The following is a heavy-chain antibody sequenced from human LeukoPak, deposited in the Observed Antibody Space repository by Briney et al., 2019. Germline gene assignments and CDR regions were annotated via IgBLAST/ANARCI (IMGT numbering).Heavy chain of an antibody. V-gene: IGHV4-59*08. D-gene: IGHD3-16*01. J-gene: IGHJ3*02. CDR3: ARRGGSPVIGGAFDI. CDR2: IYYSGST. CDR1: GGSISSYY. Sequence: SETLSLTCTVSGGSISSYYWNWIRQPPGKGLEWIGYIYYSGSTNYNPSLKSRVTISVDTSKNQFSLKMSSVTAADTAVYYCARRGGSPVIGGAFDIWGQGTMVTVSS.